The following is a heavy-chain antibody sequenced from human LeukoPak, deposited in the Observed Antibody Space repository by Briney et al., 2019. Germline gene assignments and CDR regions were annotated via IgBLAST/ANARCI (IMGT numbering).Heavy chain of an antibody. Sequence: GGSLRLFCAASGFTFSSYAMQWVRQAPGKGLEWVAVISYDGSNKYYADSVKGRFTISRDNSKNTLYLQMNSLRAEDTAVYYCAREYYDSSGRLPVDAFDIWGQGTMVTVSS. CDR3: AREYYDSSGRLPVDAFDI. V-gene: IGHV3-30-3*01. J-gene: IGHJ3*02. D-gene: IGHD3-22*01. CDR1: GFTFSSYA. CDR2: ISYDGSNK.